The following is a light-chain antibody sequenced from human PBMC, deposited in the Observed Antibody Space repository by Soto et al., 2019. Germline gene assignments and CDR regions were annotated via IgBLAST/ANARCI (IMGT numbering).Light chain of an antibody. CDR2: EGI. CDR3: CSYVGSTTYV. J-gene: IGLJ1*01. Sequence: QSALIQPASVSGPPGRSIPFSCSGTSVNIGGYNFVSWYQQHPGKAPKVIVYEGIKRPSGVSDRFSGSTSGSTASLTISGLQAEDEAEYYCCSYVGSTTYVFGSGTKVTVL. V-gene: IGLV2-23*01. CDR1: SVNIGGYNF.